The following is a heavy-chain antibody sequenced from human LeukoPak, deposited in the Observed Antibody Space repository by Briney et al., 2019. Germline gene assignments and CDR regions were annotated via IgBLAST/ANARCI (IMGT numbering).Heavy chain of an antibody. Sequence: GASVKVSCKASGYTFTGYYMHWVRQAPGQGLEWMGWINPNSGGTNYAQKFQGRVTMTRDTSISTAYMELSRLRSDDTAVYYCASSPPTGWLHYYMDVWGKGTTVTASS. V-gene: IGHV1-2*02. CDR3: ASSPPTGWLHYYMDV. J-gene: IGHJ6*03. CDR2: INPNSGGT. D-gene: IGHD5-12*01. CDR1: GYTFTGYY.